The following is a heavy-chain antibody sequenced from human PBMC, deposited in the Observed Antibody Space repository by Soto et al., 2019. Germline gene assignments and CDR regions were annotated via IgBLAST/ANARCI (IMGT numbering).Heavy chain of an antibody. CDR3: ARQRVVPATPTNWFDP. CDR2: IYYNGST. CDR1: GGSVSSRSYF. V-gene: IGHV4-39*01. Sequence: QVQVQESGPGLVKPSDTLSLTCTVSGGSVSSRSYFWGWIRQSPGKGLEWIGTIYYNGSTYYNPSLKSRVTLSVDTSRNPFSLKLTSVTASDTALYYCARQRVVPATPTNWFDPWGQGTLVTVSS. J-gene: IGHJ5*02. D-gene: IGHD2-15*01.